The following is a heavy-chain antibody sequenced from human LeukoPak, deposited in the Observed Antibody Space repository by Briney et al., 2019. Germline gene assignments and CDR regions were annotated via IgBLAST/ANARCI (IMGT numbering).Heavy chain of an antibody. J-gene: IGHJ6*03. V-gene: IGHV4-61*02. CDR3: ARTYSSSSSYMDV. CDR1: GDSINSGTYY. Sequence: SQTLSLTCSVSGDSINSGTYYWSWIRQPAGKGLEWIGRINTSGSTNYNPSLKSRVTISVDSSENQFSLKLTSVTAADTAIYYCARTYSSSSSYMDVWGKGTTVTVSS. D-gene: IGHD6-6*01. CDR2: INTSGST.